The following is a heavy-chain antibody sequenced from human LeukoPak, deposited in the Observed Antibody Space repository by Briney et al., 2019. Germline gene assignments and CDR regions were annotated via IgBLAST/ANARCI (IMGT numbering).Heavy chain of an antibody. CDR1: GFTFSSSA. J-gene: IGHJ4*02. D-gene: IGHD1-1*01. V-gene: IGHV3-64D*09. Sequence: GGSLRLSCSASGFTFSSSAIHWVRQAPGKGLEYVSGISSNGGSTCNADSVKGRFTISRDNSKNTVYLQMSSLRPEDTALYYCVKRTGLYFDYWGQGTLVTVSS. CDR2: ISSNGGST. CDR3: VKRTGLYFDY.